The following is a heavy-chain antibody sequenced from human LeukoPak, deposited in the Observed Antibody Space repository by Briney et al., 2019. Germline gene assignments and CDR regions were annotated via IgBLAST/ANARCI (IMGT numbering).Heavy chain of an antibody. D-gene: IGHD3-22*01. J-gene: IGHJ4*02. CDR1: GFTFDDYT. CDR3: ARGPMDYYDSSGYYSGLYYFDY. Sequence: GGSLRLSCAASGFTFDDYTMHWVRQAPGKGLEWVSLISWDGGSTYYADSVKGRFTISRDNSKNSLYLQMNSLRTEYTALYYCARGPMDYYDSSGYYSGLYYFDYWGQGTLVTVSS. CDR2: ISWDGGST. V-gene: IGHV3-43*01.